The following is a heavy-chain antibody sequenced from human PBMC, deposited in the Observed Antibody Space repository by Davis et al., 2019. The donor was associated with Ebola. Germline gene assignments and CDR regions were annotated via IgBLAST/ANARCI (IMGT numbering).Heavy chain of an antibody. Sequence: PSETLSLTCTVSGGSISSHYWSWIRQPAGKGLEWIGRIYTSGRTNYNPSLKSRVTMSVDTSKNQFSLRLSSVTAADTAVYYCVRGKTTVTTGFDYWGQGTLVTVSS. V-gene: IGHV4-4*07. J-gene: IGHJ4*02. CDR2: IYTSGRT. CDR3: VRGKTTVTTGFDY. CDR1: GGSISSHY. D-gene: IGHD4-11*01.